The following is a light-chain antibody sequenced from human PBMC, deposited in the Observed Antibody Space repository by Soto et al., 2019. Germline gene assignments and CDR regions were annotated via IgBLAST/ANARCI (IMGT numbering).Light chain of an antibody. Sequence: QSALTQPASVSGSPGQSITISCTGTSSDVGGYNYVSWYQQHPGKAPKLMIYEVSNRPSGVSDRFSGSKSDNTASLTISGLQAEDEADYYCSSYTSSNTWVFGGGPSSPS. CDR1: SSDVGGYNY. J-gene: IGLJ3*02. V-gene: IGLV2-14*01. CDR3: SSYTSSNTWV. CDR2: EVS.